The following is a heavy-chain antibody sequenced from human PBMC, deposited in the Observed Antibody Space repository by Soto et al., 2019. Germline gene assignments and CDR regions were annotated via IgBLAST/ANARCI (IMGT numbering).Heavy chain of an antibody. J-gene: IGHJ2*01. Sequence: QVQLVECGGGVVQPGRSLRLSCAASGFTFSSYAMHWVRQAPGKGLEWVAVISYDGSNKYYADSVKGRFTISRDNSKNRKYLQMNSLRAEDTAVYYCARGDAPPFRVAAWYFDLWGRGTLVTVSS. D-gene: IGHD6-19*01. V-gene: IGHV3-30-3*01. CDR3: ARGDAPPFRVAAWYFDL. CDR1: GFTFSSYA. CDR2: ISYDGSNK.